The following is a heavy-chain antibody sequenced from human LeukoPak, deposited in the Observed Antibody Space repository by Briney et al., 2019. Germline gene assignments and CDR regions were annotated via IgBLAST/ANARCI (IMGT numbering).Heavy chain of an antibody. CDR1: GGSISSYY. Sequence: KPSETLSLTCTVSGGSISSYYWSWIRQPPGKGLEWIGYIYTSGSTNYNPSLKSRVTISVDTSKNQFSLKLSSVTAADTAVYYCARRFPLGYCSGGSCYSNAFDIWGQGTMVTVSS. CDR3: ARRFPLGYCSGGSCYSNAFDI. J-gene: IGHJ3*02. D-gene: IGHD2-15*01. CDR2: IYTSGST. V-gene: IGHV4-4*09.